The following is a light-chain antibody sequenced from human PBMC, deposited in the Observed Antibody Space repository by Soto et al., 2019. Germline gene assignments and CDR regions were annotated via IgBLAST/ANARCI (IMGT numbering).Light chain of an antibody. V-gene: IGKV1-5*03. CDR3: QQYGSSRT. J-gene: IGKJ1*01. CDR2: KAS. Sequence: DVRVTQSASTLSASVGDRVTITCRASQTISSLLAWYQQKAGKAPKLMIYKASTLKSGVPSRFSGSGSGTDFTLTISRLEPEDFAVYYCQQYGSSRTFGQGTKVDI. CDR1: QTISSL.